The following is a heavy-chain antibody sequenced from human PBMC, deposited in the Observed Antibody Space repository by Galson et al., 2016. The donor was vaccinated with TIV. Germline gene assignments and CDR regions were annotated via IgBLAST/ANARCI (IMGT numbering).Heavy chain of an antibody. V-gene: IGHV1-3*04. CDR1: GYTFIYSA. CDR2: INTGNGNT. J-gene: IGHJ4*02. D-gene: IGHD3-10*01. Sequence: SVKVSCKASGYTFIYSAIHWVRQAPGQGLEWMGWINTGNGNTKYSQKFQARVAITRDISASTVCMALNGLRSEDTAVYFCARDIPGTAKYFDFWGQGTPVTVAS. CDR3: ARDIPGTAKYFDF.